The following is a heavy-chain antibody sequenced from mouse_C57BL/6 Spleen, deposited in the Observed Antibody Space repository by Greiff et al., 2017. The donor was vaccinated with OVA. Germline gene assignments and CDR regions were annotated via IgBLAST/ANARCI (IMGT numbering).Heavy chain of an antibody. V-gene: IGHV1-81*01. J-gene: IGHJ2*01. CDR1: GYTFTSYG. CDR3: ARTGPEGFAY. Sequence: QVQLKESGAELARPGASVKLSCKASGYTFTSYGISWVKQSTGQGLEWIGEIYPRSGTTYYNEKFKGKATLTADKSSSTAYMELRSLTSEDSAVYFCARTGPEGFAYWGQGTTLTVSS. CDR2: IYPRSGTT.